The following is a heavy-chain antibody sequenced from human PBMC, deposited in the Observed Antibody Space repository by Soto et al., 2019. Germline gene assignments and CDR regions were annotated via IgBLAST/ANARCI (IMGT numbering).Heavy chain of an antibody. D-gene: IGHD2-2*01. J-gene: IGHJ5*02. Sequence: SETLSLTCTVSGGSISSGGYYWSWIRQHPGKGLEWIGYIYYSGSTYYNPSLKSRVTISVDTSKNQFSLKLSSVTAADTAVYYCARSTWTPWFDPWGQGTLVTVSS. CDR3: ARSTWTPWFDP. V-gene: IGHV4-31*03. CDR2: IYYSGST. CDR1: GGSISSGGYY.